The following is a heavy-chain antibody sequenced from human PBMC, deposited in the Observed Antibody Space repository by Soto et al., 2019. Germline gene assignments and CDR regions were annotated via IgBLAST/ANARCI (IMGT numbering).Heavy chain of an antibody. CDR1: GFSFSTYA. CDR3: AKDNSLHWFDP. D-gene: IGHD2-15*01. J-gene: IGHJ5*02. CDR2: FNGNGGGT. V-gene: IGHV3-23*01. Sequence: EVPLLESGGGLVQPGGSLRLACATSGFSFSTYAMTWVRQAPGKGLEWVSTFNGNGGGTYYADSVKGRFTISRDNSKITLYLQMDSLRAEDTATYYCAKDNSLHWFDPWGQGTLVTVSS.